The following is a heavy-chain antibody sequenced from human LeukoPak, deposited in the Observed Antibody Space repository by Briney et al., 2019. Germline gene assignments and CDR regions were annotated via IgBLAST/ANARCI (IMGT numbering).Heavy chain of an antibody. D-gene: IGHD3-10*01. V-gene: IGHV3-48*04. CDR1: GFTFSSYS. Sequence: PGGSLRLSCAASGFTFSSYSMNWVRQAPGKGLEWVSYISSSSSTIYYADSVKGRFTISRDNAKNSLYLQMNSLRAEDTAVYYCARVSRGRAFDIWGQGTMVTVSS. CDR2: ISSSSSTI. CDR3: ARVSRGRAFDI. J-gene: IGHJ3*02.